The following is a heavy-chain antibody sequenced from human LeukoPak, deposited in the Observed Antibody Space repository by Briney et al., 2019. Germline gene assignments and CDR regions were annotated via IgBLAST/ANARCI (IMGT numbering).Heavy chain of an antibody. D-gene: IGHD6-19*01. CDR1: GASITSYY. Sequence: SETLSLTCAVSGASITSYYWTWIRQPPGKGLEWIGYICHTGNIKYNPSLNSRVTISIDTSKNQFSLKLSSVTAADTAVYYCARFGSGWWYNDYWGQGTLVTVSS. CDR2: ICHTGNI. V-gene: IGHV4-59*01. CDR3: ARFGSGWWYNDY. J-gene: IGHJ4*02.